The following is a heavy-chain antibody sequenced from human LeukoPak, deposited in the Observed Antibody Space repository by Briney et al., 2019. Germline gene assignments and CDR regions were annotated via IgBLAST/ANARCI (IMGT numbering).Heavy chain of an antibody. CDR2: IKTDGSQI. J-gene: IGHJ6*03. CDR3: GRAGPVTKDHFMDV. D-gene: IGHD2-2*01. Sequence: GGSLRLPCVASGFTFSSYWMTWVRQAPGKGLEWVANIKTDGSQIYYLDSVKGRFTISRDNAKNSLYLQMNSLSAEDTAVYYCGRAGPVTKDHFMDVWGKGTTVTVSS. V-gene: IGHV3-7*01. CDR1: GFTFSSYW.